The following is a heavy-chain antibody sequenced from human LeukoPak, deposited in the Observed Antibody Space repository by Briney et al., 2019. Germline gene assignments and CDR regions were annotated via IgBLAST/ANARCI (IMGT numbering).Heavy chain of an antibody. CDR3: ARGTFFDY. CDR2: ISAYNGHT. V-gene: IGHV1-18*01. J-gene: IGHJ4*02. CDR1: GYIFTNYG. Sequence: GASVKVSCKASGYIFTNYGISWVRQAPGQGLEWMGWISAYNGHTNYAQNFQGRVTMTRDTSTSTVYMELRSLRSDDTAVYYCARGTFFDYWGQGTLVTVSS.